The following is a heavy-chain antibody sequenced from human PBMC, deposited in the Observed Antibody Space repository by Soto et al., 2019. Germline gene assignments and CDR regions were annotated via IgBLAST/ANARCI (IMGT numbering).Heavy chain of an antibody. Sequence: SVKVSCKASGFTFTSSAVQWVRQARGQRLEWIGWIVVGSGNTNYAQKSQERVTITRDMSTSTAYMELSSLRSEDTAVYYCAAGELDYWYFDLWGRGTLVTVSS. D-gene: IGHD6-6*01. J-gene: IGHJ2*01. CDR2: IVVGSGNT. V-gene: IGHV1-58*01. CDR1: GFTFTSSA. CDR3: AAGELDYWYFDL.